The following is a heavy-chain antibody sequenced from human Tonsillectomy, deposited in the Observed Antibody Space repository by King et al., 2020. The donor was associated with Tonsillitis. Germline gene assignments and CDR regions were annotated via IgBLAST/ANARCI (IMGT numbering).Heavy chain of an antibody. CDR3: AKERPQGTWGGAIYHFDY. D-gene: IGHD3-10*01. V-gene: IGHV3-23*04. J-gene: IGHJ4*02. CDR1: GFTFSNYG. Sequence: VQLVESGGGLVQPGGSLRLSCAASGFTFSNYGMSWVRQAPGKGLEWLSAISGSGGTTYYADSVKGRFTISRDNSKNTLYLLMSSLRAEDTAVYYCAKERPQGTWGGAIYHFDYWGQGTLVTVSS. CDR2: ISGSGGTT.